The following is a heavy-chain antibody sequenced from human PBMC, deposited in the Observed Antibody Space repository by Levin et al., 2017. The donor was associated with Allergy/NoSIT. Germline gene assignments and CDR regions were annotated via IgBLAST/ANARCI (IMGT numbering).Heavy chain of an antibody. J-gene: IGHJ5*02. D-gene: IGHD4-17*01. CDR3: TREWTVWTFDP. CDR1: GFTFNTYA. Sequence: LSLPCAASGFTFNTYAMHWVRQAPGKGLEYVSAINVNGAATYYAESVKGRFTISRDNSKNMLYLQMDSLTTEDMAMYYCTREWTVWTFDPWGQGTLVTVSS. CDR2: INVNGAAT. V-gene: IGHV3-64*02.